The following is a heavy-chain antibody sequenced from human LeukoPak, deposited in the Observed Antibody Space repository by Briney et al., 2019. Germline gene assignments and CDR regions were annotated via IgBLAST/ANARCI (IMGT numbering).Heavy chain of an antibody. V-gene: IGHV3-74*01. CDR1: GFTFSSNW. CDR2: INSDGSST. CDR3: AELGITMIGGV. D-gene: IGHD3-10*02. Sequence: GGSLRLSCAASGFTFSSNWMHWVRQVPGKGLVWVSRINSDGSSTSYADSARGRFTISRDNAKNSLYLQMNSLRAEDTAVYYCAELGITMIGGVWGKGTTVTISS. J-gene: IGHJ6*04.